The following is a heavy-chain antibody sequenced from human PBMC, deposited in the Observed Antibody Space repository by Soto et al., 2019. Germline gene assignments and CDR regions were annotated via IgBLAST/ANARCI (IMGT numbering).Heavy chain of an antibody. D-gene: IGHD3-10*01. CDR3: ARRTGSRSYEFDS. CDR2: IDYSGST. CDR1: GYSISSSNW. Sequence: SETLSLTCAVSGYSISSSNWWGWIRQPPGEGLEWIGYIDYSGSTYYNPSLKSRVTMSVDTSKNQFSLKLRSVTAVDTAVYYCARRTGSRSYEFDSWLKGTRGTVSS. J-gene: IGHJ4*02. V-gene: IGHV4-28*01.